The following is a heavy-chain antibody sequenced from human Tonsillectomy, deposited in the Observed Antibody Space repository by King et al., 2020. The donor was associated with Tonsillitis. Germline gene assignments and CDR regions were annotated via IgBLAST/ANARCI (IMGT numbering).Heavy chain of an antibody. V-gene: IGHV4-31*03. J-gene: IGHJ5*02. CDR3: ARGRGYGSRPNNWVDP. Sequence: VQLQESGPGLVKPSQTLSLTCTVSGGSFSSGGYYWSWIRQHPGKGLEWIGDIYYSGSTYSNPSLKSRLTISVDTSKNQFSLKLSSVTAAGTAVYYCARGRGYGSRPNNWVDPWGQGTLVTVSS. CDR1: GGSFSSGGYY. CDR2: IYYSGST. D-gene: IGHD5-12*01.